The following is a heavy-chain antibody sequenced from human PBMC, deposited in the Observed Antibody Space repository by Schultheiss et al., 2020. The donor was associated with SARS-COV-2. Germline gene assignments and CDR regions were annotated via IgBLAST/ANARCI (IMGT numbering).Heavy chain of an antibody. CDR1: GFTFSDYR. CDR3: ARVFCSGSSCYVAFDI. D-gene: IGHD2-15*01. Sequence: GGSLRLSCAASGFTFSDYRMHWVRQAPGEGLMWVSRINGDGSTINYADSVKGRFTISRDNAKNTLFLQMNSLRAEDTAVYYCARVFCSGSSCYVAFDIWGQGTMVTVSS. CDR2: INGDGSTI. J-gene: IGHJ3*02. V-gene: IGHV3-74*01.